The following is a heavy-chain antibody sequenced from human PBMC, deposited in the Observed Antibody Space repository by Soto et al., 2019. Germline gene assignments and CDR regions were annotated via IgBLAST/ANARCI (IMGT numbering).Heavy chain of an antibody. Sequence: EVQLVESGGGLVQPGGSLRLSCAASGFTFSSYWMSWVRQAPGKGLEWVANIKPDGSEKYYVDSVKGRFTISRDNANNSLYLQTNSLRAEDTAVYFCASSAYSKNGSWAQGTLVTVSS. CDR1: GFTFSSYW. J-gene: IGHJ5*02. CDR2: IKPDGSEK. V-gene: IGHV3-7*01. D-gene: IGHD4-4*01. CDR3: ASSAYSKNGS.